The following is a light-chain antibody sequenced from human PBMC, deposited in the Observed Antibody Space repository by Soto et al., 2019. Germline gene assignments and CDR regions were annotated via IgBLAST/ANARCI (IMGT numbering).Light chain of an antibody. V-gene: IGKV1-5*01. Sequence: DIQMTQSPSTLPASVGDRVTITCRARQSINNWVAWYQQKPGKAPELLIYDASILESGVPSRFSGSGSGTEFTLTISSLQPDDFATYYCLQYNSPLTFGGGTKVEIK. CDR2: DAS. CDR1: QSINNW. J-gene: IGKJ4*01. CDR3: LQYNSPLT.